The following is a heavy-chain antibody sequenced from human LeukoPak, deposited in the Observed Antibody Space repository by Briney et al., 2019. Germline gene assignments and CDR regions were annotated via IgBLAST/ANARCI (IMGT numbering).Heavy chain of an antibody. CDR1: GFSFSRYD. CDR2: ISDDGRIK. V-gene: IGHV3-30*04. CDR3: ARAAAETGSFRDSWFDP. D-gene: IGHD3-9*01. Sequence: QAGGSLRLSCVASGFSFSRYDMHWVRQAPGKGLEWVAVISDDGRIKIYGDSVKGRLTISRDNSKNTLYLQMNSLRGEDTAVYYCARAAAETGSFRDSWFDPWGQGTLVTVSS. J-gene: IGHJ5*02.